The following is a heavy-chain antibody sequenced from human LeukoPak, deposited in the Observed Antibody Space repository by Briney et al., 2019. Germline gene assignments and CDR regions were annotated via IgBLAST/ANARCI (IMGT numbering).Heavy chain of an antibody. V-gene: IGHV5-51*01. J-gene: IGHJ4*02. Sequence: GASLKISCKGSGYSFTSYWIGWVRQMPGKGLEWVGIIYPGDSDTRYSPSFQGQVTISADKSISAAYLQWSNLKASDTAMYDCARLRDGRAFGAIDYWGQGTLVTVSS. CDR3: ARLRDGRAFGAIDY. CDR1: GYSFTSYW. D-gene: IGHD3-10*01. CDR2: IYPGDSDT.